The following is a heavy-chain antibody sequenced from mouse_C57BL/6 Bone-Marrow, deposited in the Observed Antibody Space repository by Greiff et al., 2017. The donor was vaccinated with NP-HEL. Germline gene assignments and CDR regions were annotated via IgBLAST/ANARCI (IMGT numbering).Heavy chain of an antibody. J-gene: IGHJ2*01. V-gene: IGHV1-52*01. CDR2: IDPSDSET. CDR1: GYTFTSYW. D-gene: IGHD1-1*01. CDR3: ARGPFITTVVEGYYFDY. Sequence: QVQLQQPGAELVRPGSSVKLSCKASGYTFTSYWMHWVKQRPIQGLEWIGNIDPSDSETHYNQKFKDKATLTVDKSSSTAYMQLSSLTSEDSAVYYCARGPFITTVVEGYYFDYWGQGTTLTVSS.